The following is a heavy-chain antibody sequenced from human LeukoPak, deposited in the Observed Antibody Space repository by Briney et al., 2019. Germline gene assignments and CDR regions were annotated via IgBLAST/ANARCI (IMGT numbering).Heavy chain of an antibody. D-gene: IGHD3-22*01. CDR1: GFTVSSNY. CDR2: ISYDGSNK. CDR3: ARENYDSPGPFDY. V-gene: IGHV3-30-3*01. J-gene: IGHJ4*02. Sequence: GGSLRLSCAASGFTVSSNYMSWVRQAPGKGLEWVAVISYDGSNKYYTDSVKGRFTISRDNSKNTLYLQMNSLRAEDTAVYYCARENYDSPGPFDYWGQGTLVTVSS.